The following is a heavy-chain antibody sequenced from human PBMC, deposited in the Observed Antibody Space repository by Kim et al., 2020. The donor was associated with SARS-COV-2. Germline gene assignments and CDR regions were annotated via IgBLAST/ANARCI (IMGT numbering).Heavy chain of an antibody. J-gene: IGHJ6*02. D-gene: IGHD3-10*01. CDR3: ARCGFGEALPSGGMDV. V-gene: IGHV3-30*01. Sequence: SVEGRFTISREHSKNTLYLQMNSRGTEDTAVYYCARCGFGEALPSGGMDVWGQGTTVTVSS.